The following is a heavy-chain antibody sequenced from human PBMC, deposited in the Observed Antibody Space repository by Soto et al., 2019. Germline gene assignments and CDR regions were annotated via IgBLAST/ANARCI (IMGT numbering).Heavy chain of an antibody. CDR1: GLTFSSYG. D-gene: IGHD5-12*01. CDR2: ISYDGSNK. J-gene: IGHJ4*02. Sequence: WSPALPRAASGLTFSSYGMHRVCQAPGKGLERVALISYDGSNKYYADSVKGRFTISRDNSKNTLYLQMNSLRAEDTAVYYCAREVREGTRWLQSTRFYSGGQGTLVTLSP. V-gene: IGHV3-30*19. CDR3: AREVREGTRWLQSTRFYS.